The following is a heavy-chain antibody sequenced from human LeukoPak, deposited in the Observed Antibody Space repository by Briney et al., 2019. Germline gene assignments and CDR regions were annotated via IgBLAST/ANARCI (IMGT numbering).Heavy chain of an antibody. CDR1: GGTFSSDV. CDR2: IIPIFGTT. Sequence: SVKVSCKASGGTFSSDVISWVRQAPGQGLEWMGGIIPIFGTTNYAQKFQGRVTITADESTSTAYMELSSLRSEDTAVYYCARGERAARPPDYWGQGTLVTVFS. D-gene: IGHD6-6*01. CDR3: ARGERAARPPDY. V-gene: IGHV1-69*13. J-gene: IGHJ4*02.